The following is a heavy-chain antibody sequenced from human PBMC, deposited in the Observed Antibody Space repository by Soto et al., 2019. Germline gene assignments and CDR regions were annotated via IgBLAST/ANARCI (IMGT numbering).Heavy chain of an antibody. CDR2: INPNSGGT. CDR1: GYTFTGYY. J-gene: IGHJ6*02. D-gene: IGHD3-10*01. CDR3: ARDLGYGSGTEIYYGMDV. Sequence: ASVKVSCKASGYTFTGYYMHWVRQAPGQGLEWMGWINPNSGGTNYAQKFQGWVTMTRDTSISAAYMELSRLRSDDTAVYYCARDLGYGSGTEIYYGMDVWGQGTTVTVSS. V-gene: IGHV1-2*04.